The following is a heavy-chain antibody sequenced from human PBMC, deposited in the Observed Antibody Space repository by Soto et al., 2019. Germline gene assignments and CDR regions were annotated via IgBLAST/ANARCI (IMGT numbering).Heavy chain of an antibody. CDR3: ARVSVLRYFDRRLPKTNLNWFDP. CDR2: INHSGST. Sequence: SETLSLTCAVYGGSFSGYYWSWIRQPPGKGLEWIGEINHSGSTNYNPSLKSRVTISVDTSKNQFSLKLSSVTAADTAVYYCARVSVLRYFDRRLPKTNLNWFDPWGQGTLVTVSS. D-gene: IGHD3-9*01. CDR1: GGSFSGYY. V-gene: IGHV4-34*01. J-gene: IGHJ5*02.